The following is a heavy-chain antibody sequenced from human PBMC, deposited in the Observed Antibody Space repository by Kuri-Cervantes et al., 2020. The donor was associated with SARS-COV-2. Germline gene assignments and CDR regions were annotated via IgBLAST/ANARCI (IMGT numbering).Heavy chain of an antibody. V-gene: IGHV3-47*02. Sequence: GESLKISCAASGFAFSSYVLHWVRRAPGKGPEWVSAIGTGGDTYYADSVMGRFTISRDNSKNTLYLQMNSLRAEGTAVYYCVREYSYGHGVTDYWGQGTLVTVSS. D-gene: IGHD5-18*01. CDR1: GFAFSSYV. CDR2: IGTGGDT. J-gene: IGHJ4*02. CDR3: VREYSYGHGVTDY.